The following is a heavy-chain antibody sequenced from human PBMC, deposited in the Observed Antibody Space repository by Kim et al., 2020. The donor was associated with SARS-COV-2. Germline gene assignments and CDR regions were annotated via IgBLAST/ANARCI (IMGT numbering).Heavy chain of an antibody. CDR3: ARAGGYDISGYYGVFHH. Sequence: SVKGRFTISRDNAKNTLYLQMNSLRPEDTAVYYCARAGGYDISGYYGVFHHWGQGALVTVSS. V-gene: IGHV3-74*01. D-gene: IGHD3-22*01. J-gene: IGHJ1*01.